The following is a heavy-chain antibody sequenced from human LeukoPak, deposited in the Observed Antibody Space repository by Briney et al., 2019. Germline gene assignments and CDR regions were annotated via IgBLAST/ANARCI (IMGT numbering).Heavy chain of an antibody. V-gene: IGHV3-23*01. D-gene: IGHD3-10*01. CDR2: LSGTGGST. CDR1: GFTFSRHA. J-gene: IGHJ3*02. CDR3: ARDQLWFAELFHAFDI. Sequence: GGSLRLSCEASGFTFSRHAMSWVRQAPGKGLEWVSSLSGTGGSTYYADSVKGRFTISRDNSKNTLYLQMNSLRAEDTAVYYCARDQLWFAELFHAFDIWGQGTMVTVSS.